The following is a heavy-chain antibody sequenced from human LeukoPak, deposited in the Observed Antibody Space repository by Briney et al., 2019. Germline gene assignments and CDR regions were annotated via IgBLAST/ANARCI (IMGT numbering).Heavy chain of an antibody. Sequence: PSETLSLTCAVYGGSFSGYYWSWIRQPPGKGLEWIGEINHSGSTNYNPSLKSRVTISVDTSKNQFSLKLSSVTAADTAVYYCARPGRVCSSTSCRGGYYMDVWGKGTTVTVSS. D-gene: IGHD2-2*01. V-gene: IGHV4-34*01. J-gene: IGHJ6*03. CDR1: GGSFSGYY. CDR2: INHSGST. CDR3: ARPGRVCSSTSCRGGYYMDV.